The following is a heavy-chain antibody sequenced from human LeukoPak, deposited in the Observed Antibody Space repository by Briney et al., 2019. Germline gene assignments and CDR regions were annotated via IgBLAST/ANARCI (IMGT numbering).Heavy chain of an antibody. CDR1: GFTFSGYA. D-gene: IGHD3-16*01. J-gene: IGHJ6*02. CDR3: ARNQQLGGHSYYYYGMDV. CDR2: ISGGGVTT. V-gene: IGHV3-23*01. Sequence: GGSLRLSCAVSGFTFSGYALTWARQAPGKGLEWVSGISGGGVTTYYADSVKGRFTISRDNSKNTLYLQMNSLRADDTAIYYCARNQQLGGHSYYYYGMDVWGQGTTVTVSS.